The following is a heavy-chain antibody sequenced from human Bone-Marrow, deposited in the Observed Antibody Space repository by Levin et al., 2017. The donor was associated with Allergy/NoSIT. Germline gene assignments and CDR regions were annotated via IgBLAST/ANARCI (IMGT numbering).Heavy chain of an antibody. CDR3: AAVRGTTMTSAPHLDY. Sequence: GESLKISCKISGDSLSQLSLHWVRQAPGEGLEWMGGFDPQEGEITYTQRFEGRVTMTEDSSTDTAWLEMSSLRSEDTAVYFCAAVRGTTMTSAPHLDYWGQGTLVTVSS. D-gene: IGHD4-17*01. J-gene: IGHJ4*02. V-gene: IGHV1-24*01. CDR1: GDSLSQLS. CDR2: FDPQEGEI.